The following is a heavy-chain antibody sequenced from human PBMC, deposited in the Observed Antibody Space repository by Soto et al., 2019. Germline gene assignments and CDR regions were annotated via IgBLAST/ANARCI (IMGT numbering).Heavy chain of an antibody. D-gene: IGHD3-16*01. CDR3: ARMATFGSLNWFDP. V-gene: IGHV1-8*01. J-gene: IGHJ5*02. Sequence: ASVKVSCKASGYSFTNNDVSWVRQATGQGLEWMGWMNPGSGDTGYAQKFQGRVTMTRDISTATAYMELSSLRSDDTATYYCARMATFGSLNWFDPWGRGTLVTASS. CDR1: GYSFTNND. CDR2: MNPGSGDT.